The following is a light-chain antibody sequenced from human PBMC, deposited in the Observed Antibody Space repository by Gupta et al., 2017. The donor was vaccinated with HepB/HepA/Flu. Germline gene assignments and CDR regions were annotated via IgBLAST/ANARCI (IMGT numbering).Light chain of an antibody. Sequence: SVLRQPPSASGTPGQRVTISCSGTSSNIGTNTVNWYQQFPGSAPRLLIYLNNQRPAGVSDRFSGSKSGTSASLAISRLQSEDEAIYFCSLWDTSIHVVFGGGTHLTVL. CDR1: SSNIGTNT. J-gene: IGLJ2*01. V-gene: IGLV1-44*01. CDR2: LNN. CDR3: SLWDTSIHVV.